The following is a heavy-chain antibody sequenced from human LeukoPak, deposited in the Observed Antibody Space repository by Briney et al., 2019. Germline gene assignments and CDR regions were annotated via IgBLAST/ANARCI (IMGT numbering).Heavy chain of an antibody. J-gene: IGHJ1*01. Sequence: SETLSLTCAVYGGSFSGYYWSWIRQPPGKGLEWIGEINHSGSTNYNPSLKSRVTISVDTSKNRFSLKLSSVTAADTAVYYCARSSGWYSGYFQHWGQGTLVTVSS. V-gene: IGHV4-34*01. D-gene: IGHD6-19*01. CDR1: GGSFSGYY. CDR3: ARSSGWYSGYFQH. CDR2: INHSGST.